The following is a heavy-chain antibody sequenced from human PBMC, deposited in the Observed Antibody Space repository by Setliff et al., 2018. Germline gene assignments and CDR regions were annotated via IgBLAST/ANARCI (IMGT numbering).Heavy chain of an antibody. Sequence: HPGGSLRLSCAASGFTFSSFWMSWVRQAPGKGLEWVANIKQDGSEKYYADSVKGRFSISRDNAKNSLYLRMNSLRAEDTAVYYCARVAGRGRYWYFDLWGRGTLVTVSS. J-gene: IGHJ2*01. CDR1: GFTFSSFW. CDR2: IKQDGSEK. V-gene: IGHV3-7*01. CDR3: ARVAGRGRYWYFDL.